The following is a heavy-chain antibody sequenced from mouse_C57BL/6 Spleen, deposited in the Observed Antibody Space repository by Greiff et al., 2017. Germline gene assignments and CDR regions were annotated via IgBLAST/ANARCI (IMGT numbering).Heavy chain of an antibody. CDR2: IDPENGDT. J-gene: IGHJ2*01. V-gene: IGHV14-4*01. CDR3: TSLTTVVAGDFDY. CDR1: GFNIKDDY. Sequence: EVQLQQSGAELVRPGASVKLSCTASGFNIKDDYMHWVKQRPEQGLEWIGWIDPENGDTEYASKFQGKATITADTSSNTAYLQLSSLTSEDTAVYYCTSLTTVVAGDFDYWGQGTTRTVSS. D-gene: IGHD1-1*01.